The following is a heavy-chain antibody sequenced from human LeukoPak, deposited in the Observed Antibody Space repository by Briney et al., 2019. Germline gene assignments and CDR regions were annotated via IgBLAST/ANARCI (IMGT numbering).Heavy chain of an antibody. CDR3: VRDWYCSGGTCHNCFDP. D-gene: IGHD2-15*01. J-gene: IGHJ5*02. CDR1: GYTFINYG. CDR2: ISTDNGDT. V-gene: IGHV1-18*01. Sequence: ASVKVSCKASGYTFINYGISWVRQATGQGLEWMGRISTDNGDTNYGQNFQDRVTMTTDPSTSTAYMELRSLRSDDTAVYYCVRDWYCSGGTCHNCFDPWGQGTLVTVSS.